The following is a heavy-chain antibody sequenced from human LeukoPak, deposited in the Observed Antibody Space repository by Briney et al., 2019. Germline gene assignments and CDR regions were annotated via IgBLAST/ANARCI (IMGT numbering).Heavy chain of an antibody. J-gene: IGHJ4*02. D-gene: IGHD4-17*01. CDR2: LYYSGST. CDR3: ARNYGDYIFDY. Sequence: PSETLSLTCTVSGGSISRSNYYWGWLRQPPGKGLEWIGSLYYSGSTYYTPSLKSRVTISVDTSKNQFSLRLSSVTAADTAVYYCARNYGDYIFDYWGQGTLVTVSS. V-gene: IGHV4-39*01. CDR1: GGSISRSNYY.